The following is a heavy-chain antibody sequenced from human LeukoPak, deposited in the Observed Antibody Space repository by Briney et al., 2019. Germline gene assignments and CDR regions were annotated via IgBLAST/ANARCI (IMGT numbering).Heavy chain of an antibody. V-gene: IGHV5-51*01. Sequence: AGESLKISCKGSGYSFTSYWIGWVRQMPGKGLEWMGIIYPGDSDTRYSPSFQGQVTISADKSISTAYLQWSSLKASDTAMYYCARTSDDYGDPEGPENWGQGTLVTVSS. CDR2: IYPGDSDT. D-gene: IGHD4-17*01. CDR3: ARTSDDYGDPEGPEN. CDR1: GYSFTSYW. J-gene: IGHJ4*02.